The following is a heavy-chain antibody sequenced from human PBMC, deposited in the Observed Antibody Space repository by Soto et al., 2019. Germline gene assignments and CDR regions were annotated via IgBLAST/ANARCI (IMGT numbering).Heavy chain of an antibody. Sequence: PGWPLRLCCSASVSSFSSYAVHWVRQATGKGLEWVAVISYDGSNKYYADSVKGRFTISRDNSKNTLYLQMNSLRAEDTAVYYCARILFVVVAAAPFLDS. CDR3: ARILFVVVAAAPFLDS. J-gene: IGHJ5*01. D-gene: IGHD2-21*01. CDR2: ISYDGSNK. V-gene: IGHV3-30-3*01. CDR1: VSSFSSYA.